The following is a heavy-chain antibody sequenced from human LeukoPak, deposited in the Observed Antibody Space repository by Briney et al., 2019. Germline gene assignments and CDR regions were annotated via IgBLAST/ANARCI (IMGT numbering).Heavy chain of an antibody. CDR2: IYTSGST. CDR1: GGSPTSYY. V-gene: IGHV4-4*07. Sequence: PSETLSLTCTVSGGSPTSYYWSWIRQPAGKGLEWIGRIYTSGSTNYNPSLKSRVTISVDKSKNQFSLTLSSVTAADTAVYYCASGVLQYSSSWYEHWGQGTLVTVSS. J-gene: IGHJ5*02. CDR3: ASGVLQYSSSWYEH. D-gene: IGHD6-13*01.